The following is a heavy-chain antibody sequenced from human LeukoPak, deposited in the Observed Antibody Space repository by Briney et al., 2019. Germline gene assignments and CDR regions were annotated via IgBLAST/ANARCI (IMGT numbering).Heavy chain of an antibody. CDR2: IYYSGST. CDR3: ARLVVVVAAIDY. CDR1: GGSISSSSYY. J-gene: IGHJ4*02. V-gene: IGHV4-39*01. Sequence: SETLPLTCTVSGGSISSSSYYWGWIRQPPGKGLGWIGSIYYSGSTYYNPSLKSRVTISVDTSKNQFSLKLSSVTAADTAVYYCARLVVVVAAIDYWGQGTLVTVSS. D-gene: IGHD2-15*01.